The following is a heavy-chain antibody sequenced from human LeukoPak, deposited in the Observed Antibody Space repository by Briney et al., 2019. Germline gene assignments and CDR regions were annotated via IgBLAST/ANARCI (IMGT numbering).Heavy chain of an antibody. CDR2: IYTSGST. Sequence: SETLSLTCTVSGVSLSSYYWSWIRQPAGKGLEWIGRIYTSGSTNYNPSLKSRVTMSVDTSKNQFSLKLSSVTAADTAVYYCARIRDSSGYYLGAFDIWGQGTTVTVSS. CDR3: ARIRDSSGYYLGAFDI. J-gene: IGHJ3*02. CDR1: GVSLSSYY. D-gene: IGHD3-22*01. V-gene: IGHV4-4*07.